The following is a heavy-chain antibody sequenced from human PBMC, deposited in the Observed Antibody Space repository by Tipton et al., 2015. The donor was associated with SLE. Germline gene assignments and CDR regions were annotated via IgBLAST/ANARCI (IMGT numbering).Heavy chain of an antibody. D-gene: IGHD3-16*01. CDR2: NYYAGST. J-gene: IGHJ4*02. CDR3: ARRDRWLRSPLY. V-gene: IGHV4-39*07. Sequence: TLSLTCTVSGDSITGSSYFWGWIRQPPGKGLEWIGTNYYAGSTYYSPSLKSRVTITLDTSKNHLSLKLSSVTAADTAVYYCARRDRWLRSPLYWGQGTLVTVPS. CDR1: GDSITGSSYF.